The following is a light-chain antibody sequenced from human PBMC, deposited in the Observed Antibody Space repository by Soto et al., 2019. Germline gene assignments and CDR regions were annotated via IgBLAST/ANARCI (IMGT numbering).Light chain of an antibody. J-gene: IGKJ2*02. CDR1: QGFSNS. CDR3: QQPDSIPCT. CDR2: AAS. V-gene: IGKV1-9*01. Sequence: DIQLTQSPSFLSASVGDRVTITCRASQGFSNSLAWYQQKPGKAPKLLIYAASTLQSGVPSRFSGSGSGTEFTITISSLQPEDPSTYYCQQPDSIPCTFGQGTKLEIK.